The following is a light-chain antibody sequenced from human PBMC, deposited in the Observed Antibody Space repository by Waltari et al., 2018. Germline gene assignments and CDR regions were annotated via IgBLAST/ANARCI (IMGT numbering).Light chain of an antibody. CDR2: VTS. CDR1: QSIGRD. J-gene: IGKJ2*01. Sequence: EIIMTQSPGTLSASPGETVTLSCRASQSIGRDVAWYQQKSGQAPRLVMDVTSSRATGSPARFSGSGSGTHFTLTISSLQSDDFATCFCQQYHEWPYTFARGTQVEI. CDR3: QQYHEWPYT. V-gene: IGKV3-15*01.